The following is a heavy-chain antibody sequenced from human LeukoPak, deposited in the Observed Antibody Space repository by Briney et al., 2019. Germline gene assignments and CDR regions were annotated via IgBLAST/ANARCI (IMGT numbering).Heavy chain of an antibody. D-gene: IGHD2-15*01. CDR1: GYSFTSYW. CDR3: ARRGYCSGGSCYRGAWFDP. Sequence: GESLKISCKGSGYSFTSYWIGWVRQMPGKGLEWMGIIYPGDSDTRYSPSFQGQVTISADKSISTAYLQWSSLKASDTAMYYCARRGYCSGGSCYRGAWFDPWGQGTLVTVSS. CDR2: IYPGDSDT. J-gene: IGHJ5*02. V-gene: IGHV5-51*01.